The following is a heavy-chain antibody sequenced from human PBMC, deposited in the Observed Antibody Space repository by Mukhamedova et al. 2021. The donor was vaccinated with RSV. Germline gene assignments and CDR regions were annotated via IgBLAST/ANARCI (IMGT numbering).Heavy chain of an antibody. V-gene: IGHV4-4*02. J-gene: IGHJ5*02. CDR3: ARYRATSQTNWFDP. Sequence: WTWVRQPPGKGLEWIGEIYQSGATTYNPSLKSRVTISIDKSKNQFSLNLTSVTAADTAVYYCARYRATSQTNWFDPWGQGTLVT. CDR2: IYQSGAT. D-gene: IGHD4-11*01.